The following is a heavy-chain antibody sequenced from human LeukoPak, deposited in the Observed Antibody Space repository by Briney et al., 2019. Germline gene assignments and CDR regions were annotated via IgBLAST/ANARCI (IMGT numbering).Heavy chain of an antibody. CDR3: AGDFYGRGWGGGFDY. CDR2: INPSGGST. V-gene: IGHV1-46*01. J-gene: IGHJ4*02. CDR1: GYTFTSYY. D-gene: IGHD6-19*01. Sequence: ASVKVSCKASGYTFTSYYMHWVRQAPGQGLEWMGIINPSGGSTSYAQKFQGRVTMTRDTSTSTVYMELSSLRSEDTAVYYCAGDFYGRGWGGGFDYWGQGTLVTVSS.